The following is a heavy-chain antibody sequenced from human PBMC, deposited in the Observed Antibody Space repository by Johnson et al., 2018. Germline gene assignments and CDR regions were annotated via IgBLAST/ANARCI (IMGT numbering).Heavy chain of an antibody. Sequence: EVQLVESGGGLVKPGGSLRLSCAASGFTFSNAWMSWVRQAPGKGLEWVGRIKSKTDGGTTDYAAPVKGRFTISSDDSKTTLYLQMNSWKTGEPPVYFFTELKGAFDIWGQGTMVTVSS. CDR3: TELKGAFDI. CDR2: IKSKTDGGTT. D-gene: IGHD1-7*01. J-gene: IGHJ3*02. V-gene: IGHV3-15*01. CDR1: GFTFSNAW.